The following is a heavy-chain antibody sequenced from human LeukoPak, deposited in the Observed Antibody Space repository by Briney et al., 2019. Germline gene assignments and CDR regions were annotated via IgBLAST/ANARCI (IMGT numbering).Heavy chain of an antibody. CDR3: AKDRGRSGWYYFDY. V-gene: IGHV3-30*18. CDR1: GFTFSSYG. D-gene: IGHD6-19*01. Sequence: GGSLRLSCAASGFTFSSYGLHWVRQAPGKGLEWVAVISYDGSNKYYVDPGNGGFTISRDNSKNTLYMQMNSLRDEDTAVSYCAKDRGRSGWYYFDYWGQGTLVTVSS. CDR2: ISYDGSNK. J-gene: IGHJ4*02.